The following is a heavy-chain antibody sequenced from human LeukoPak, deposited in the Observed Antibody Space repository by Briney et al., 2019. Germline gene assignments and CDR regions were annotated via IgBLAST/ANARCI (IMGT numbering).Heavy chain of an antibody. D-gene: IGHD3-16*02. V-gene: IGHV3-7*03. CDR3: ARVGSYPYFDY. J-gene: IGHJ4*02. Sequence: PGGSLRLSCAASGFTFSRYWMTWVRQAPGKGLEWVANIKQDGSEKYYVDSVKGRFTISRDNAKNSLYLQMNSLRAEDTAVYYCARVGSYPYFDYWGQGTLVTVSS. CDR2: IKQDGSEK. CDR1: GFTFSRYW.